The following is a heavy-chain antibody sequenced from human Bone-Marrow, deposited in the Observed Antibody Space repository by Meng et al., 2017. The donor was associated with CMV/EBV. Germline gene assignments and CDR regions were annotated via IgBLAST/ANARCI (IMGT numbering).Heavy chain of an antibody. V-gene: IGHV3-74*01. J-gene: IGHJ4*02. D-gene: IGHD5-12*01. CDR3: ASTTVLYSGYEGAANDN. CDR1: GFTFSSYW. Sequence: GESLKISCAASGFTFSSYWMHWVRQAPGKGLVWVSRINSDGSSTSYADSVKGRFTISRDNAKNTLYLQMNSLRAEDTAVYYCASTTVLYSGYEGAANDNWGQGTLVTVSS. CDR2: INSDGSST.